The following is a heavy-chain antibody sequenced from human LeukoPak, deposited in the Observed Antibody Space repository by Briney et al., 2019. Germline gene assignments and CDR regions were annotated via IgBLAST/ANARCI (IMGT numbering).Heavy chain of an antibody. CDR1: GGSISSSTYY. J-gene: IGHJ5*02. D-gene: IGHD3-10*01. CDR3: ARGRGEGRGIAMIRGVRAPSYNWFDP. CDR2: IYYSGST. V-gene: IGHV4-39*07. Sequence: SETLSLTCTVSGGSISSSTYYWGWIRQPPGKGLEWIGSIYYSGSTYYNPSLKSRVTISVDTSKNQFSLKLSSVTAADMAVYHCARGRGEGRGIAMIRGVRAPSYNWFDPWGHGILVTVSS.